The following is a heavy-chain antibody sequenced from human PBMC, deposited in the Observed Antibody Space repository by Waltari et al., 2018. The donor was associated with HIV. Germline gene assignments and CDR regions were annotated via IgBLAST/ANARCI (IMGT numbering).Heavy chain of an antibody. V-gene: IGHV3-21*01. D-gene: IGHD2-15*01. CDR1: GFTLSSYT. CDR3: ARDFIGSNWFDP. J-gene: IGHJ5*02. CDR2: ISRSSGYI. Sequence: EMQLVESGGGLVKPGGSLRLSGAASGFTLSSYTMNWVRQAPGKGLQWVSSISRSSGYIYYADSVKGRFTISRDNAKNSLYLQMNSLRAEDTAVYYCARDFIGSNWFDPWGQGTLVTVSS.